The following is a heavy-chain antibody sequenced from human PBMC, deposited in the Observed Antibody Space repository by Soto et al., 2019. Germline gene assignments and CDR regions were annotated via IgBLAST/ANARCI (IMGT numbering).Heavy chain of an antibody. V-gene: IGHV1-69*13. CDR1: GGTFSSYA. D-gene: IGHD4-17*01. CDR2: IIPIFGTA. CDR3: ATKSYGGNTPAGFDP. Sequence: SLKVSCKASGGTFSSYAISWVRQAPGQGLEWMGGIIPIFGTANYAQKFQGRVTITADESTSTAYMELSSLRSEDTAVYYCATKSYGGNTPAGFDPWGQGTLVTVSS. J-gene: IGHJ5*02.